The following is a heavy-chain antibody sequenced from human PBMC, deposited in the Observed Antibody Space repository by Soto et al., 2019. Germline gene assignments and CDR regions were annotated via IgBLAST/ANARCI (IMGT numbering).Heavy chain of an antibody. CDR3: ARVLLWFGELFPSRGMDV. CDR1: SGSISSSNW. V-gene: IGHV4-4*02. Sequence: QVQLQESGPGLVKPSGTLSLTCAVSSGSISSSNWWSWVRQPPGKGLEWIGEIYHSGSTNYNPSLKSRVTITVDKSKNLFSLKLSSVTGVDTAVYYCARVLLWFGELFPSRGMDVWGQGTTVTVSS. CDR2: IYHSGST. D-gene: IGHD3-10*01. J-gene: IGHJ6*02.